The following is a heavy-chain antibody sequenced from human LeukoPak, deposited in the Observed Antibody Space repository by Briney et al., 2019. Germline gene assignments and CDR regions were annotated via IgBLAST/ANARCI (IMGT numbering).Heavy chain of an antibody. Sequence: PSETLSLTCTVSGGSISSSSYYWGWIRQAPGKGLEWVSSISSSSSYIYYADSVKGRFTISRDNAKNSLYLQMNSLRAEDTAVYYCARRRGRMAVDYWGQGTLVTVSS. D-gene: IGHD2-8*01. J-gene: IGHJ4*02. V-gene: IGHV3-21*01. CDR3: ARRRGRMAVDY. CDR2: ISSSSSYI. CDR1: GGSISSSS.